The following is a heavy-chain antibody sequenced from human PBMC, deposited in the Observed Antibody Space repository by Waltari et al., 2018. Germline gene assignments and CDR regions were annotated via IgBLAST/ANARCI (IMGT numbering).Heavy chain of an antibody. D-gene: IGHD5-12*01. CDR1: GFTFSSYA. Sequence: EVQLLESGGGLVQPGGSLRLSCAASGFTFSSYAMSWVRQAPGKGLEGVSAISGSGGSTYYADSVKGRFTISRDNSKNTLYLQMNSLRAEDTAVYYCAKKEGGYNYLDYWGQGTLVTVSS. V-gene: IGHV3-23*01. CDR2: ISGSGGST. J-gene: IGHJ4*02. CDR3: AKKEGGYNYLDY.